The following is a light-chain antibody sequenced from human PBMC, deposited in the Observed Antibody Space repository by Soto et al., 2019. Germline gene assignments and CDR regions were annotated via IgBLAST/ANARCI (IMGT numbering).Light chain of an antibody. CDR1: SSDVGTYNL. V-gene: IGLV2-23*01. J-gene: IGLJ3*02. CDR2: EGT. CDR3: CSYAGDNTWV. Sequence: QSALTQPASVSGSPGQSIIISCTGTSSDVGTYNLVSWYQLHPGKAPKFLIYEGTKRPSGVSSRFSGSKSGITASLTISGLQAEDEADCFCCSYAGDNTWVFGGGTKLTVL.